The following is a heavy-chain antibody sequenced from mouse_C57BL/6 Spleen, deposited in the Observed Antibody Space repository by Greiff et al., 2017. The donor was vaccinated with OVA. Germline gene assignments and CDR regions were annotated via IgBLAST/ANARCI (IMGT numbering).Heavy chain of an antibody. J-gene: IGHJ1*03. CDR2: IYPGSGST. D-gene: IGHD1-1*01. V-gene: IGHV1-55*01. Sequence: QVQLQQPGAELVKPGASVKMSCKASGYTFTSYWITWVKQRPGQGLEWIGDIYPGSGSTNYNEKFKSKATLTGDTSSSTAYMQRSSLTSEDSAVYYCARGEVVANWYFDVWGTGTTVTVSS. CDR3: ARGEVVANWYFDV. CDR1: GYTFTSYW.